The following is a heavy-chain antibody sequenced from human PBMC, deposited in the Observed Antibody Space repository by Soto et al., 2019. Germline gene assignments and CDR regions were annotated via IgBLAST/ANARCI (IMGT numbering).Heavy chain of an antibody. D-gene: IGHD6-19*01. CDR3: ARSSGWYYYYGMDV. J-gene: IGHJ6*02. V-gene: IGHV3-33*01. CDR1: GFTFSSYG. Sequence: QVQLVESGGGVVQPGRSLRLSCAASGFTFSSYGMHWVRQAPGKGLEWVAVIWYDGSNKYYADSVKGRFNISRDNSKNTLYLQMNSLRAEDTAVYYCARSSGWYYYYGMDVWGQGTTVTVSS. CDR2: IWYDGSNK.